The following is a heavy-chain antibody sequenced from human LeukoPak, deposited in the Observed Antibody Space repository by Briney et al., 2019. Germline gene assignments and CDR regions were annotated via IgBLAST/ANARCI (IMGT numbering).Heavy chain of an antibody. D-gene: IGHD3-9*01. CDR2: IYHSGST. J-gene: IGHJ4*02. V-gene: IGHV4-39*07. CDR1: GGSISSSSYY. Sequence: SETLSLTCTVSGGSISSSSYYWGWIRQPPGKGLEWIGSIYHSGSTYYNPSLKSRVTISVDTSKNQFSLKLSSVTAADTAVYYCARDSRYYDILTGYTRSSDYFDYWGQGTLVTVSS. CDR3: ARDSRYYDILTGYTRSSDYFDY.